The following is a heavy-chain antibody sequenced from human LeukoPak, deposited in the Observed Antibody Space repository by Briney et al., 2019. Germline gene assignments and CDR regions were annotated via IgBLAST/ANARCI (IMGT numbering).Heavy chain of an antibody. J-gene: IGHJ4*02. V-gene: IGHV3-7*03. CDR2: IKQDGSEK. CDR3: ARDFITMVRGNPDDY. Sequence: GGSLRLSCAASGFTFSSYWMSWVRQAPGKGLEWVANIKQDGSEKYYVDSVKGRFTISRDNAKNSLYLQMNSLRAEDTAVYYCARDFITMVRGNPDDYWGQGTLVTVSS. CDR1: GFTFSSYW. D-gene: IGHD3-10*01.